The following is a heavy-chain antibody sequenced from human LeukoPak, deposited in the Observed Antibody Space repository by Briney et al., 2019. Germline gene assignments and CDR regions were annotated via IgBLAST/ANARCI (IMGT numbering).Heavy chain of an antibody. Sequence: PGGSLRLSCAASGFTFSSYGMNWVRQAPGKGLEWVSYISSSSSTIYYADSVKGRFTISRDNAKNSLYLQMNSLRAEDTAVYYCARAGDGGSGWYPDYWGQGTLVTVSS. J-gene: IGHJ4*02. V-gene: IGHV3-48*04. CDR3: ARAGDGGSGWYPDY. CDR2: ISSSSSTI. CDR1: GFTFSSYG. D-gene: IGHD6-19*01.